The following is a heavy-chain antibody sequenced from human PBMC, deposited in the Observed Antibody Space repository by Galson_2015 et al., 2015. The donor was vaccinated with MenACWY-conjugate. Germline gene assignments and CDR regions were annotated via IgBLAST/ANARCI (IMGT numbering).Heavy chain of an antibody. Sequence: SLRLSCAASGFTFSHYRMNWVRQAPGKGLEWVSYISPGSGNIYYADSVRGRFTISRDNGKNSLYLQLNSLRDEDTAVYYCARWLRDNDNSPPWFDPRGQGTLVSVSS. CDR2: ISPGSGNI. CDR3: ARWLRDNDNSPPWFDP. D-gene: IGHD3-10*01. CDR1: GFTFSHYR. V-gene: IGHV3-48*02. J-gene: IGHJ5*02.